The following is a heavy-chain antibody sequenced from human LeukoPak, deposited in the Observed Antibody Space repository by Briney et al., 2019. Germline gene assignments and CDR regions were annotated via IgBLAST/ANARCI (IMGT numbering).Heavy chain of an antibody. J-gene: IGHJ4*02. CDR1: GGSFSGYY. CDR2: INHSGST. CDR3: ARGRSLHCFDY. Sequence: KPSETLSLTCAVYGGSFSGYYWSWIRQPPGKGLEWIGEINHSGSTNYNPSLKSRVTISVDTSKNQFSLKLSSVTAADTAVYYCARGRSLHCFDYWGQGTLVTVSS. V-gene: IGHV4-34*01.